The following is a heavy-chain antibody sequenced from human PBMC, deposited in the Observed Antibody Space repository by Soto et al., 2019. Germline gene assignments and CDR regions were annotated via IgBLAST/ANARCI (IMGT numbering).Heavy chain of an antibody. J-gene: IGHJ6*02. V-gene: IGHV1-3*01. D-gene: IGHD3-10*01. Sequence: ASVKVSCKASGYTFTSYAMHWVRQAPGQRLERMGWINAGNGNTKYSQKFQGRVTITRDTSASTAYMELSSLRSEDTAVYYCARDQEGVDYYYYYGMDVWGQGTTVTVSS. CDR3: ARDQEGVDYYYYYGMDV. CDR2: INAGNGNT. CDR1: GYTFTSYA.